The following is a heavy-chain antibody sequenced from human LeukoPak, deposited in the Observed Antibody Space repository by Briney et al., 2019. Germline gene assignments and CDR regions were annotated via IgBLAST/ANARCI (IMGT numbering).Heavy chain of an antibody. CDR1: GFTFSSYG. CDR2: IRYDGSNK. V-gene: IGHV3-30*02. Sequence: GGSLRLSCAASGFTFSSYGMLWVRQAPGKGREGVAFIRYDGSNKYYADSVKGRFAISRDNSKDTLYLQMKSPRAEDTGVYYCARAESSSWYSNYYYYYYMDAWGKGTTVTVSS. J-gene: IGHJ6*03. CDR3: ARAESSSWYSNYYYYYYMDA. D-gene: IGHD6-13*01.